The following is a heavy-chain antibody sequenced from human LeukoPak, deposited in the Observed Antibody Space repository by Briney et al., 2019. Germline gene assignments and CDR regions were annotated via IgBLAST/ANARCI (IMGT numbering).Heavy chain of an antibody. CDR3: ARSDCSSTSCYVAY. CDR1: GLTFSSYE. V-gene: IGHV3-48*03. D-gene: IGHD2-2*01. Sequence: PGGSLRLSCAASGLTFSSYEMYWVRQAPGKGLEWVSYITSSGSTKYYADSVKGRFTISRDNAKNSLYLQINSLRAEDTAVYYCARSDCSSTSCYVAYWGQGTLVTVSS. CDR2: ITSSGSTK. J-gene: IGHJ4*02.